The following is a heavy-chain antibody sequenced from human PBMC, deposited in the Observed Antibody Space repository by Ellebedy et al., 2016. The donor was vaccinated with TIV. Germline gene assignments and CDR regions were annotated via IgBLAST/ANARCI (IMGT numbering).Heavy chain of an antibody. CDR1: GFTFSSYS. J-gene: IGHJ4*02. V-gene: IGHV3-74*01. CDR2: INSDGSST. Sequence: GESLKISCAASGFTFSSYSMNWVRQAPGKGLVWVSRINSDGSSTSYADSVKGRFTISRDNAKNTLYLQMSSLGAEDTAVYYCVREAAVPNTIFFDSWGQGTLVTVSS. D-gene: IGHD6-13*01. CDR3: VREAAVPNTIFFDS.